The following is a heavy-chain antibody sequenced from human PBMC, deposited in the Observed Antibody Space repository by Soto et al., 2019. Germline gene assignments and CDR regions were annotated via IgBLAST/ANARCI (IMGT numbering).Heavy chain of an antibody. Sequence: RASVKVSCKASGYTFTSYDINWVRQATGQGLEWLGWINPNSGATIYAQKFQGRVTMTRDTSINTAYMELSRLRSDDTAVYYCARDSYYDILTGYSRNAFDIWGQGTMVTVSS. D-gene: IGHD3-9*01. V-gene: IGHV1-2*02. CDR1: GYTFTSYD. CDR3: ARDSYYDILTGYSRNAFDI. CDR2: INPNSGAT. J-gene: IGHJ3*02.